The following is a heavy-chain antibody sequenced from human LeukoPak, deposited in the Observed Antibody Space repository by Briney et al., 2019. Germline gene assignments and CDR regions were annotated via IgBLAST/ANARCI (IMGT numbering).Heavy chain of an antibody. CDR2: ISAIFGTA. V-gene: IGHV1-69*13. J-gene: IGHJ4*02. CDR1: GGTFSSYA. Sequence: SVKVSCKASGGTFSSYAISWVRQAPGQGLEWMGGISAIFGTANYAQKFQGRVTITADESTSTVYMELSSLRSEDTAVYYCARDDFKAHYDSSGYSFDYWGQGTLVTVHS. CDR3: ARDDFKAHYDSSGYSFDY. D-gene: IGHD3-22*01.